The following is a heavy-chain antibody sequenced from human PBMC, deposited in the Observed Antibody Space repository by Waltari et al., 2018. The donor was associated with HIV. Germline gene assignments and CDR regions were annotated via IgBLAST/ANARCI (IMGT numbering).Heavy chain of an antibody. CDR2: IIPIFGTA. D-gene: IGHD3-22*01. Sequence: QVQLVQSGAEVKKPGSSVKVSCKASGGTFSSYAISWVRQAPGQGLEWMGGIIPIFGTANYAQKFQGRVTITADESTSTAYMELSSLRSEDTAVYYCASPSYDSSGYYGWWWFDPWGQGTLVTVSS. CDR3: ASPSYDSSGYYGWWWFDP. V-gene: IGHV1-69*12. J-gene: IGHJ5*02. CDR1: GGTFSSYA.